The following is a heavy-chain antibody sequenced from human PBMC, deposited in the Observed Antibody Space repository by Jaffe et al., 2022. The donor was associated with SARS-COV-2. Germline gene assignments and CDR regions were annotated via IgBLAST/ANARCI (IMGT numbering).Heavy chain of an antibody. CDR2: INTNTGSP. J-gene: IGHJ5*02. CDR3: ARISQEGNWFGP. V-gene: IGHV7-4-1*02. Sequence: QVQLVQSGSEFKKPGASVRVSCKASGYAFTTYAINWVRQAPGQGLEWLGWINTNTGSPTYAQDTGRFVLSLDTSASTAHLQINILKSEDTALYYCARISQEGNWFGPWGQGTLVTVSS. CDR1: GYAFTTYA.